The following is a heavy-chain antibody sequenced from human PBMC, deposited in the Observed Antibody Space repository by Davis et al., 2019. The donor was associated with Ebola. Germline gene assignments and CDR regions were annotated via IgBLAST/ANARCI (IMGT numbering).Heavy chain of an antibody. Sequence: PSETLSLTCAVYGGSFSGYYWSWIRQPPGKGLEWIGEINHSGSTSYNPSLKSRVTISVDTSKNQFSLKLSSVTAADTAVYYCARRDYYYYGMDVWGQGTTVTVSS. J-gene: IGHJ6*02. V-gene: IGHV4-34*01. CDR1: GGSFSGYY. CDR3: ARRDYYYYGMDV. CDR2: INHSGST.